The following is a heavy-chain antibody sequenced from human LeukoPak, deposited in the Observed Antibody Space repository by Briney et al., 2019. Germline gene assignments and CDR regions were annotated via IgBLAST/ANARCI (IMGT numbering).Heavy chain of an antibody. CDR3: ASRVAASGRRDY. J-gene: IGHJ4*02. CDR1: GGSISSGSYY. CDR2: IYYSGST. D-gene: IGHD6-13*01. Sequence: SETLSLTCTVSGGSISSGSYYWGWIRQPPGKGLEWIGSIYYSGSTYYNPSLKSRVTISVDTSKNQFSLKLSSVTAADTAVYYCASRVAASGRRDYWGQGTLVTVSS. V-gene: IGHV4-39*01.